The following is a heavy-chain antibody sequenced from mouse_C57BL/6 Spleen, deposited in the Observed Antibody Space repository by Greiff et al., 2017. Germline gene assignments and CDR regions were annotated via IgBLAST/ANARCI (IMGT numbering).Heavy chain of an antibody. D-gene: IGHD2-5*01. CDR1: GYAFSSSW. CDR2: IYPGDGDT. V-gene: IGHV1-82*01. CDR3: ASQAYSNYVGFAY. Sequence: QVQLQQSGPELVKPGASVKISCKASGYAFSSSWMNWVKQRPGKGLEWIGRIYPGDGDTNYNGKFKGKATLTADKSSSTAYMQLSSLTSEDSAVYFCASQAYSNYVGFAYWGQGTLVTVSA. J-gene: IGHJ3*01.